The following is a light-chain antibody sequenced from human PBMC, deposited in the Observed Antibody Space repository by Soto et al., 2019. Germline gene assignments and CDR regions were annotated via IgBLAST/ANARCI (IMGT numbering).Light chain of an antibody. V-gene: IGKV2D-29*02. CDR3: MQSTQLPPT. J-gene: IGKJ5*01. CDR2: EVS. Sequence: DIVMTQSPLSLPDAPGQPASISCKSSQSLLHITGETFLFWYLQKTGQSPQILIYEVSTRVSGVPDRFSGSGSGTDFTLEISRVETDDVCIYYCMQSTQLPPTFGQGTRLEIK. CDR1: QSLLHITGETF.